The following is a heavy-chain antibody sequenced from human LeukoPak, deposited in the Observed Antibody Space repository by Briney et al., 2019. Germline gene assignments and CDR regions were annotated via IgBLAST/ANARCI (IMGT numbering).Heavy chain of an antibody. J-gene: IGHJ3*02. CDR2: ISAYNGYT. V-gene: IGHV1-18*01. Sequence: ASVKVSCKASGYTFTSYGISWVRQAPGQGLEWMGWISAYNGYTNYAQKLQGRVTMTTDTSTSTAYMELRSLRSDDTAVYYCARERGYCSSTSCKYSISHAFDIWGQGTMVTVSS. D-gene: IGHD2-2*01. CDR1: GYTFTSYG. CDR3: ARERGYCSSTSCKYSISHAFDI.